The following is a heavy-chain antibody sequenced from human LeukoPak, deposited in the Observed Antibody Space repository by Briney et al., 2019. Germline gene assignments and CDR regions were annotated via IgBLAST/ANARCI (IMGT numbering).Heavy chain of an antibody. Sequence: GGSLRLSCAASGFTFSSYWMHWVRQAPGKGLVWVSRVNSDESRTSYADSVKGRFTISRDNAKNTLYLQMNSLRAEDTAVYYCAREYGSGTYYGMDVWGQGTTVTVSS. CDR3: AREYGSGTYYGMDV. CDR1: GFTFSSYW. D-gene: IGHD3-10*01. J-gene: IGHJ6*02. V-gene: IGHV3-74*01. CDR2: VNSDESRT.